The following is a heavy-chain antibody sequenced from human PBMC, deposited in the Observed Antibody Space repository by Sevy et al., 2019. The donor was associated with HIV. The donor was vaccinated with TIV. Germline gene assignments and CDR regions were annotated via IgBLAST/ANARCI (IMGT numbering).Heavy chain of an antibody. CDR2: IYYNGHI. V-gene: IGHV4-59*08. D-gene: IGHD1-26*01. CDR3: AGENAWGRGYS. Sequence: SETLSLTCTVSGGSITSLYWNWIRQPPGNGLEWIANIYYNGHINYNPSLKSRVTLSLDTSKNQFSLRLSSVTAADTAMYYCAGENAWGRGYSWGQRTMVTVSS. J-gene: IGHJ4*02. CDR1: GGSITSLY.